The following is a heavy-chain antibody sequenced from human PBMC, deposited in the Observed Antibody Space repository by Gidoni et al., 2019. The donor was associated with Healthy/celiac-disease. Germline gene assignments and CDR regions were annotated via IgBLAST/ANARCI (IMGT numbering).Heavy chain of an antibody. CDR3: ARDIFGELLSRFDP. Sequence: QVPLQESGPGLVKPSETLSLPCTVSGSSISSGSYWGWIRQPPGKGLEWIGSIYHSGSTYYNPSLKSRVTISVDTSKNQFSLKLSSVTAADTAVYYCARDIFGELLSRFDPWGQGTLVTVSS. CDR2: IYHSGST. D-gene: IGHD3-10*02. J-gene: IGHJ5*02. V-gene: IGHV4-38-2*02. CDR1: GSSISSGSY.